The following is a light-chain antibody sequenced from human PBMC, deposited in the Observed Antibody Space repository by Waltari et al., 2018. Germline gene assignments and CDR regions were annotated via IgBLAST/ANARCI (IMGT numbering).Light chain of an antibody. CDR1: NSDAGGYAY. CDR2: DVT. V-gene: IGLV2-23*02. CDR3: SSYAGGNNLL. Sequence: SALTQPASASGSPGQSITIHCSGTNSDAGGYAYVSWYQHHPGKSPKLIIYDVTKGPSGVSNRFSGSKSGNTASLTISGLQAEDEADYYCSSYAGGNNLLFGGGTKVTVL. J-gene: IGLJ2*01.